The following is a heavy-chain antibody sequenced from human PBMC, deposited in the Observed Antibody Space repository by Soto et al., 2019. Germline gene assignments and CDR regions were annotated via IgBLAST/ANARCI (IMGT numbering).Heavy chain of an antibody. CDR1: GGSISSGDYS. D-gene: IGHD3-16*01. Sequence: QVQLQESGPGLVKPSQTLSLTCTVSGGSISSGDYSWNWIRQPPGKGLEWIGYIDYRGSTYCNPSLTSLVTISADSSKIPFPLTLGLVTAAATAVYCCASRGGAGGETRFQHWGQGTLVTVSS. V-gene: IGHV4-30-4*01. CDR3: ASRGGAGGETRFQH. CDR2: IDYRGST. J-gene: IGHJ1*01.